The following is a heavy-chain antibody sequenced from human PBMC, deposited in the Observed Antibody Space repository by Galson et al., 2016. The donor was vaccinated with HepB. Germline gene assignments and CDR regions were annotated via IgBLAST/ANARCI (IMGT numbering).Heavy chain of an antibody. Sequence: SVKVSCKAPGYTFTNDYMHWVRQAPGQGLEWMGRIILSDGTTIHAQKFQGRVTMTRDMSTSAVFLELSSLGSDDTALYYCARDNGHHSFDYWGQGTLFTVSS. V-gene: IGHV1-46*01. D-gene: IGHD2-8*01. CDR2: IILSDGTT. CDR1: GYTFTNDY. CDR3: ARDNGHHSFDY. J-gene: IGHJ4*02.